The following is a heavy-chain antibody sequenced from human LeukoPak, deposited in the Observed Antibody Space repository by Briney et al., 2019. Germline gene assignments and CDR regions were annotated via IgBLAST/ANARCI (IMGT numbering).Heavy chain of an antibody. V-gene: IGHV4-59*08. CDR2: IYNSVTT. D-gene: IGHD3-10*01. J-gene: IGHJ5*02. Sequence: PSETLSLTCTLSGGSIASYYWSWIRQPPGKGLEWIGHIYNSVTTNYNPSLKSRVTISVDTSKNQFSLNLRSVTAADTAVYYCARQLAYYYRSGGFDPWGQGALVTVSS. CDR3: ARQLAYYYRSGGFDP. CDR1: GGSIASYY.